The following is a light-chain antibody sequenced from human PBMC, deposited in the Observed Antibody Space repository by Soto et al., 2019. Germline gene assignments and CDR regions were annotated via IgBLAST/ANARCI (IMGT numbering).Light chain of an antibody. CDR1: QAIRTY. CDR2: AAS. Sequence: DIALTQSPSFLSTSVGDRVTITCRASQAIRTYLAWYQQKPGRAPKLLIYAASTLQTGVPSRFSGSGSGTEFTLTISSLQPEDFATYYCQHLHSYPITFGQGTRLEMK. CDR3: QHLHSYPIT. V-gene: IGKV1-9*01. J-gene: IGKJ5*01.